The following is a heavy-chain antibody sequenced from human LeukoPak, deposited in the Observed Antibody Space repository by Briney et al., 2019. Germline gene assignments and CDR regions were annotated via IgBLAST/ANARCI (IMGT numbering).Heavy chain of an antibody. CDR3: ARDQASYYDILTGRLIDY. V-gene: IGHV1-69*13. J-gene: IGHJ4*02. CDR2: IIPIFGTA. D-gene: IGHD3-9*01. CDR1: GGTFSSYA. Sequence: GASVKVSCKASGGTFSSYAISWVRQAPGQGLEWMGGIIPIFGTANYAQKFQGRVTITADESTSTAYMELSSLRSEDTAVYYCARDQASYYDILTGRLIDYWGQGTLVTVSS.